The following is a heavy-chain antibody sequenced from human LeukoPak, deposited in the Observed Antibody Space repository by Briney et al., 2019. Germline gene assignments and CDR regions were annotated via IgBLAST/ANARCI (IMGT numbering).Heavy chain of an antibody. D-gene: IGHD2-2*01. CDR1: GYTFTTYG. V-gene: IGHV1-18*01. CDR3: ARDHGYCSSTSCPPYYGMDV. J-gene: IGHJ6*02. Sequence: ASVNVSCTASGYTFTTYGISWVRQAPGQGLGWMGWISAYNGNTNYAQKLQGRVTMTTDTSTSTAYMELRSLRSDDTAVYYCARDHGYCSSTSCPPYYGMDVWGQGTTVTVSS. CDR2: ISAYNGNT.